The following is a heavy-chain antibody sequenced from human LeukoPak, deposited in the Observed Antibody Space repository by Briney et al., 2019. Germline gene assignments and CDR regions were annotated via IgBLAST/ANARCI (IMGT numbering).Heavy chain of an antibody. J-gene: IGHJ4*02. V-gene: IGHV4-59*08. Sequence: SETLSLTCTVSGGSISSYYWSWIRQPPGKGLEWIGYINYSGSTNYNPSLKSRVTISVDTSKNQFSLKLSSVTAADTAVYYCARHTPDTAMVRGVDYWGQGTLVTVSS. CDR3: ARHTPDTAMVRGVDY. D-gene: IGHD5-18*01. CDR1: GGSISSYY. CDR2: INYSGST.